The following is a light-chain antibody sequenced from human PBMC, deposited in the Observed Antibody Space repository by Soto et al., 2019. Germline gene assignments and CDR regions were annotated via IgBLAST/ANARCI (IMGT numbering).Light chain of an antibody. CDR3: SSYVASNNVV. Sequence: QSALTQPPSASGSPGQSVTISCTGTSSDVGGYNYVSWYQQHPGKAPKLMIFEVNKRPSGVPDRFSGSKSGNTASLIVSGLQAEDEADYYCSSYVASNNVVFGGGTKVTVL. V-gene: IGLV2-8*01. CDR1: SSDVGGYNY. CDR2: EVN. J-gene: IGLJ2*01.